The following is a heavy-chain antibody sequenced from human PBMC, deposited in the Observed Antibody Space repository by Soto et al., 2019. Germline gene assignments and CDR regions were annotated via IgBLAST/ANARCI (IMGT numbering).Heavy chain of an antibody. V-gene: IGHV1-2*04. J-gene: IGHJ4*02. CDR2: INPNSGGT. D-gene: IGHD5-12*01. Sequence: ASVKVSCKASGYTFTGYYMHWVRQAPGQGLEWMGWINPNSGGTNYAQKFQGWVTMTRDTSISTAYMELSRLRSDGTAVYYCARAGTYSGYDVGNYWGQGTLVTVSS. CDR3: ARAGTYSGYDVGNY. CDR1: GYTFTGYY.